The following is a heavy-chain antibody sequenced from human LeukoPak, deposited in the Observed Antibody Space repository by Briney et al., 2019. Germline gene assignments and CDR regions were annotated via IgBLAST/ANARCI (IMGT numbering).Heavy chain of an antibody. D-gene: IGHD4-17*01. CDR2: ISGGGGSI. Sequence: PGGSLRLSCAASGFIVSSNYMSWVRQAPGKGLEWVSGISGGGGSIHYADSVKGRFTISRDNSMNTLYLQMNSLRAEDTAVYYCAPRGGVMTTVITPNYFFDYWGQGTLVTVSS. V-gene: IGHV3-23*01. J-gene: IGHJ4*02. CDR3: APRGGVMTTVITPNYFFDY. CDR1: GFIVSSNY.